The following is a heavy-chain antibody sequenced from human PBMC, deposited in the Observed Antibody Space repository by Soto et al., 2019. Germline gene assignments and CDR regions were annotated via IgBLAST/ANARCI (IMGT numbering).Heavy chain of an antibody. Sequence: EVPLVESGGGLVQPGGSLRLSCAASGFTFSSYNMNWVRQAPGKGLEWVSYISSSSYTIYYTDSVKGRFTISRDNAKNSVYLQMNSLRDEDTAVYYCARPQDNGDYSPDYWGQGTLVTVSS. J-gene: IGHJ4*02. CDR2: ISSSSYTI. V-gene: IGHV3-48*02. CDR1: GFTFSSYN. CDR3: ARPQDNGDYSPDY. D-gene: IGHD4-17*01.